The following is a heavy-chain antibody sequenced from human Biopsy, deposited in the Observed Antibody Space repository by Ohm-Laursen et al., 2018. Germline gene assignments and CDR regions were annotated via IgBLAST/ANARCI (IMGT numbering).Heavy chain of an antibody. Sequence: GASVKVSCKASGYTFIGYYMHWVRQAPGQGLEWMVWINPDSGVTNYAQKFQGRVTMTRDTSISTAYMELSRLGSDDTAVYYCARDKYRSWNYFDNWGQGSLVTVSS. J-gene: IGHJ4*02. D-gene: IGHD6-19*01. V-gene: IGHV1-2*02. CDR3: ARDKYRSWNYFDN. CDR2: INPDSGVT. CDR1: GYTFIGYY.